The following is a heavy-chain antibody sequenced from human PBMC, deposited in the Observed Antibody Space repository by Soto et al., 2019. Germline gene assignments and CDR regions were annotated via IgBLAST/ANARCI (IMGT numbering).Heavy chain of an antibody. J-gene: IGHJ4*02. V-gene: IGHV1-3*01. D-gene: IGHD6-13*01. CDR2: INAGNGNT. CDR1: VYTFTSYA. Sequence: GASVKVSCKPSVYTFTSYAIHCVRPAPGQRLEWMGWINAGNGNTKYSQKFQGRVTITRDTSASTAYMEPSSLRSGDTAVYYCARSDSSSWYRFDYWGQGTRVTVSA. CDR3: ARSDSSSWYRFDY.